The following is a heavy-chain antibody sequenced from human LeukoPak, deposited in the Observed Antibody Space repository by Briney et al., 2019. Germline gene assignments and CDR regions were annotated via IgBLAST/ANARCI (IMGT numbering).Heavy chain of an antibody. CDR2: ISGSGGST. CDR3: ARDGSGSYFRFDP. Sequence: GGSLRLSCAASGFTFSSYAMSWVRQAPGKGLEWVSAISGSGGSTYYADSVKGRFTISRDNAKNSLYLQMNSLRAEDTAVYYCARDGSGSYFRFDPWGQGTLVTVSS. V-gene: IGHV3-23*01. J-gene: IGHJ5*02. D-gene: IGHD1-26*01. CDR1: GFTFSSYA.